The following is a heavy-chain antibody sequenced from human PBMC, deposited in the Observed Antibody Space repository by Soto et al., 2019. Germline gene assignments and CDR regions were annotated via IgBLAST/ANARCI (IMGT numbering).Heavy chain of an antibody. D-gene: IGHD3-10*01. CDR1: EFTFSGRS. V-gene: IGHV3-74*01. J-gene: IGHJ6*03. CDR2: IDKVGSDS. CDR3: VRGWFGPDV. Sequence: EVQLVESGGGLVQPGGSLRLSCAASEFTFSGRSVHWVRQAPGKGLVWVSGIDKVGSDSTYADSVKGRFTSSRDNAKNTVYLQLNSLRVEDTAVYYCVRGWFGPDVWGKGTTVTVSS.